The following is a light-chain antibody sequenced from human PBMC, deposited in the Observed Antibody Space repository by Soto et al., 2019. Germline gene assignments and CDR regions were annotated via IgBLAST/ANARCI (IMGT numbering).Light chain of an antibody. CDR1: QAINNN. CDR3: QQYNNWPQT. CDR2: GAS. V-gene: IGKV3-15*01. Sequence: VLPQAPDTLSVSPGERATLSCRASQAINNNVAWYQLKDGQVPRLLIYGASTRAADVPARFSGGGSGTEFTLTISSLQSEDFAEYHCQQYNNWPQTFGQGTKVDIK. J-gene: IGKJ1*01.